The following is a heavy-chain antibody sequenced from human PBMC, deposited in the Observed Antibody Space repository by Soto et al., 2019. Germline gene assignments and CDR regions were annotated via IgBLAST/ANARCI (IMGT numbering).Heavy chain of an antibody. CDR2: IDPSDSYT. J-gene: IGHJ5*01. CDR3: ARVHKNWFDS. CDR1: GYNFTAFW. V-gene: IGHV5-10-1*01. Sequence: GESLKISCKASGYNFTAFWIHWVRQVPGKGLEWLGKIDPSDSYTNYSPSFEGHVTTSTDNSITTAYLQWSSLRASDTALYFCARVHKNWFDSWAQGTMVTVSS.